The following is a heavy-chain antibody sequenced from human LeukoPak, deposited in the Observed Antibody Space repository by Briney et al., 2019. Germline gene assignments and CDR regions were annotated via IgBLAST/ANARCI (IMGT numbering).Heavy chain of an antibody. CDR1: GFAFSNYG. V-gene: IGHV3-23*01. Sequence: GGTLRLSCTASGFAFSNYGINWVRQAPGKGLEWVSGITGSGGTTYYADSVKGRFTISRDNSKNTLYLQMNSPRAEDTAAYYCAKDGNWARFENWGQGTLVTVSS. D-gene: IGHD7-27*01. J-gene: IGHJ4*02. CDR3: AKDGNWARFEN. CDR2: ITGSGGTT.